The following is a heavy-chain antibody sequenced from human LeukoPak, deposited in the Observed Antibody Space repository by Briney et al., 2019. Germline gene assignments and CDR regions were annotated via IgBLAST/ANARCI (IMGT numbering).Heavy chain of an antibody. D-gene: IGHD3-10*01. Sequence: GGSLRLSCAASGFTFSSYSMNWVPQALGKGLEWVSSISSSSSYIYYADSVKGRFTISRDNAKNSLYLQMNSLRAEDTAVYYCARDRITMVRGDYYYYGMDVWGQGTTVTVSS. CDR3: ARDRITMVRGDYYYYGMDV. V-gene: IGHV3-21*01. CDR1: GFTFSSYS. J-gene: IGHJ6*02. CDR2: ISSSSSYI.